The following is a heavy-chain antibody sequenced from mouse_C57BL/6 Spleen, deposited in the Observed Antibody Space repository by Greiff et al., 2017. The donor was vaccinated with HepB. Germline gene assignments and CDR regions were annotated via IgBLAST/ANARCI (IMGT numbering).Heavy chain of an antibody. V-gene: IGHV1-80*01. J-gene: IGHJ2*01. Sequence: QVQLKESGAELVKPGASVKISCKASGYAFSSYWMNWVKQRPGKGLEWIGQIYPGDGDTNYNGKFKGKATLTADKSSSTAYMQLSSLTSEDSAVYFCARRTPEVDCDYWGQGTTLTVSS. CDR2: IYPGDGDT. CDR3: ARRTPEVDCDY. CDR1: GYAFSSYW.